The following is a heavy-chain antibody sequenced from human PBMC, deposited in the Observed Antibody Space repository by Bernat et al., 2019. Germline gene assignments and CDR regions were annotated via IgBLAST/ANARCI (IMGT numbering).Heavy chain of an antibody. D-gene: IGHD6-13*01. J-gene: IGHJ5*01. CDR3: ARVSYSGSLYWFDS. CDR1: GDSINSFY. CDR2: IYYNGRA. V-gene: IGHV4-59*12. Sequence: QVQLQESGPRLVKPSETLSLTCNVTGDSINSFYWTWIRQPPGKGLEWIGFIYYNGRANYSPSLKGRVTISIATSRKQFSLVLTSVTAAATAVYYCARVSYSGSLYWFDSWGQGALVTVSS.